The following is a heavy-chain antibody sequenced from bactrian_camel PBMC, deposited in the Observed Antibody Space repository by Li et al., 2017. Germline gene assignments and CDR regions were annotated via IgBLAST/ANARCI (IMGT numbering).Heavy chain of an antibody. J-gene: IGHJ6*01. D-gene: IGHD2*01. V-gene: IGHV3S28*01. CDR1: GISVSTYY. CDR2: IDTGGRRT. Sequence: QLVESGGNVVQPGGSLRLSCTASGISVSTYYSTWVRQAPGKEREGVANIDTGGRRTYYADSVKGRFTISQDNAKNVLYLKLNSLNTEDTAMYYCVCGVALVVVDTPLGVWGQGTQVTVS. CDR3: VCGVALVVVDTPLGV.